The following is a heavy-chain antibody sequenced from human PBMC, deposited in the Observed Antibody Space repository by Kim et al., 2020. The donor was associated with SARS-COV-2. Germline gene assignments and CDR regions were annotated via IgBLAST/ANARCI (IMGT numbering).Heavy chain of an antibody. D-gene: IGHD3-16*02. V-gene: IGHV1-18*04. CDR3: ARGNHNIMITFGGIIANWFDP. J-gene: IGHJ5*02. CDR2: ISAYNGNT. Sequence: ASVKVSCKASGYTFTSYGISWVRQAPGQGLEWMGWISAYNGNTNYPQKFQGRVTMTTDTSTSTAYMELTRLRSDDTAVYYCARGNHNIMITFGGIIANWFDPWGQGTLVTVSS. CDR1: GYTFTSYG.